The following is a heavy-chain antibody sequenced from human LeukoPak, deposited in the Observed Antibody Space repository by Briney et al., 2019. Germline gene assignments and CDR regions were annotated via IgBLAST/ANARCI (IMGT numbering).Heavy chain of an antibody. D-gene: IGHD3-9*01. Sequence: GRSLRLSCAVSGFTFSSYGMHWVRQAPGKGLEWVAFIRYDGSNKYYADSVKGRFTISRDNSKNTLYLQMNSLRAEDTAVYYCAKENYDILTGYLDYWGQGTLVTVSS. CDR3: AKENYDILTGYLDY. CDR2: IRYDGSNK. CDR1: GFTFSSYG. J-gene: IGHJ4*02. V-gene: IGHV3-30*02.